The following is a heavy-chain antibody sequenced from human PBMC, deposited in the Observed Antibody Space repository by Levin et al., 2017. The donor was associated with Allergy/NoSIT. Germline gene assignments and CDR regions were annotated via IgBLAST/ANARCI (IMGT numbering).Heavy chain of an antibody. CDR1: GGTFSTYG. CDR2: IIPTFGAT. V-gene: IGHV1-69*01. D-gene: IGHD2-21*02. Sequence: KISCKTSGGTFSTYGITWVRQAPGQGLEWMGGIIPTFGATYYARNFQGRVTITADDSTNTAYMDLSSLRSEDTAVYYCAREPYCGGDCFYSFDTWGQGTLVIVSS. J-gene: IGHJ3*02. CDR3: AREPYCGGDCFYSFDT.